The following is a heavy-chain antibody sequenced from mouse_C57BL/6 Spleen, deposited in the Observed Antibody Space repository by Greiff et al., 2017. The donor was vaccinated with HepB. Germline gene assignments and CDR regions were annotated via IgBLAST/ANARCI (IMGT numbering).Heavy chain of an antibody. CDR1: GYTFTDYN. Sequence: EVQLQESGPELVKPGASVKMSCKASGYTFTDYNMHWVKQSHGKSLEWIGYINPNNGGTSYNQKFKGKATLTVNKSSSTAYMELRSLTSEDSAVYYCARWPLLWYLFDYWGQGTTLTVSS. CDR2: INPNNGGT. V-gene: IGHV1-22*01. D-gene: IGHD2-1*01. J-gene: IGHJ2*01. CDR3: ARWPLLWYLFDY.